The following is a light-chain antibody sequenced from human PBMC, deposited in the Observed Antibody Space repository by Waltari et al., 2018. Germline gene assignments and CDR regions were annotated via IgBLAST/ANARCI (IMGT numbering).Light chain of an antibody. CDR1: QSVGSN. J-gene: IGKJ1*01. V-gene: IGKV3-15*01. CDR2: GAS. CDR3: QQYTYWPPGT. Sequence: ETVMTQSPATLSVSPGERVSLSCRASQSVGSNLAWYQQRPGQAPRLLIYGASTRATGIPARFSGSWSVTEFTLTISSLQSEDFAVYYCQQYTYWPPGTFGQGTKVEIK.